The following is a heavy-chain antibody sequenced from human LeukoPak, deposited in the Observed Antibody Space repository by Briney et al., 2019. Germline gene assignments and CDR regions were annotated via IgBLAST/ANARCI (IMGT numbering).Heavy chain of an antibody. CDR3: ARVVGAINFDY. D-gene: IGHD1-26*01. J-gene: IGHJ4*02. Sequence: ASVKVSCKASGYTFTSYCMHWVRQAPGQGLEWMGIINPSGGSTSYAQKFQGRVTMTRDMSTSTVYMELSSLRSEDTAVYYCARVVGAINFDYWGQGTLVTVSS. CDR2: INPSGGST. CDR1: GYTFTSYC. V-gene: IGHV1-46*01.